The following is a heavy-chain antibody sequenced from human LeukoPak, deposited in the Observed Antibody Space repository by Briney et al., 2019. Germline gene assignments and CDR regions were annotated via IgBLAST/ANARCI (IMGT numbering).Heavy chain of an antibody. V-gene: IGHV4-59*08. D-gene: IGHD3/OR15-3a*01. CDR3: ARDLDWFDP. J-gene: IGHJ5*02. CDR1: GGSISSYY. Sequence: SETLSLTCTVSGGSISSYYWSWIRQPPGKGLECIGYIYYSGSTNYNPSLKSRVTISVDTSKNQFSLKLSSVTAADTAVYYCARDLDWFDPWGQGTLVTVSS. CDR2: IYYSGST.